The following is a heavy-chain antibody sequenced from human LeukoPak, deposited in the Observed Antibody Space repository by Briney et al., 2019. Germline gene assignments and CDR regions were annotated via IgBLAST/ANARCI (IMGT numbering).Heavy chain of an antibody. CDR1: GFTFSTYA. Sequence: PGGSLRLSCAASGFTFSTYAMSCVRQAPGKRLEWVSAISAGGATIYYADSVKGRFTISRDNSKNTLYLQINSLRAEDTAVYYCTKDSGGTYFYYYYYLDVWGKGTTVTVSS. CDR3: TKDSGGTYFYYYYYLDV. CDR2: ISAGGATI. V-gene: IGHV3-23*01. J-gene: IGHJ6*03. D-gene: IGHD1-26*01.